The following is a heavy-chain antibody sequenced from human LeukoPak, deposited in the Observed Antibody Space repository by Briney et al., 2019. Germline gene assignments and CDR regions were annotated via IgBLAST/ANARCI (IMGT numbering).Heavy chain of an antibody. CDR2: IYYSGRT. Sequence: PSETLSLTCSVSGGSISSYYWSWIRQPPGKGLEWIGYIYYSGRTSYNPSLKSRVTISVDTSKNQFSLRLSSVTAADTAVYYCARGSRTFDYWGQGTLVIVSS. CDR3: ARGSRTFDY. CDR1: GGSISSYY. D-gene: IGHD6-13*01. J-gene: IGHJ4*02. V-gene: IGHV4-59*01.